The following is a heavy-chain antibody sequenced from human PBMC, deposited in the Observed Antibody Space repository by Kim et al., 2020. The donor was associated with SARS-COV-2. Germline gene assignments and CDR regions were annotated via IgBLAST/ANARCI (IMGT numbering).Heavy chain of an antibody. D-gene: IGHD2-21*02. CDR3: ARDGGVHCGGDCYSLGHYYYGMDV. CDR2: ISAYNGNT. Sequence: ASVKVSCKASGYTFTSYGISWVRQAPGQGLEWMGWISAYNGNTNYAQKLQGRVTMTTDTSTSTAYMELRSLRSDDTAVYYCARDGGVHCGGDCYSLGHYYYGMDVWGQVTTVTVAS. J-gene: IGHJ6*02. V-gene: IGHV1-18*01. CDR1: GYTFTSYG.